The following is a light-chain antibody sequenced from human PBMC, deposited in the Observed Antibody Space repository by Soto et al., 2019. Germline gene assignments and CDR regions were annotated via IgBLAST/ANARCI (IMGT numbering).Light chain of an antibody. CDR2: GAS. CDR1: QSVNSN. J-gene: IGKJ1*01. CDR3: QQYGSSPGT. Sequence: EIVLTQSPATLSVSPGDRATLSCRASQSVNSNLAWYQQKPGQAPRLLIFGASIRDTGIPDRFSGSGSGTDFTLTISRLEPEDFAVYYCQQYGSSPGTFGRGTKVDI. V-gene: IGKV3-20*01.